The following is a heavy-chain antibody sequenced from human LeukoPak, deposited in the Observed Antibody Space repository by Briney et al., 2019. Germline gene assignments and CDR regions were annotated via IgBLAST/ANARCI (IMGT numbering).Heavy chain of an antibody. Sequence: GGSLRLSCAASGFTFSSYAMSWVRQAPGKGLEWVSAISGSGGSTYYADSVKGRFTISRDNSKNTLYLQMNRLRVEDTAVYYCVKDVCTSPRCLLYSDSWGQGALVTVSS. D-gene: IGHD2-2*01. CDR3: VKDVCTSPRCLLYSDS. J-gene: IGHJ4*02. CDR1: GFTFSSYA. V-gene: IGHV3-23*01. CDR2: ISGSGGST.